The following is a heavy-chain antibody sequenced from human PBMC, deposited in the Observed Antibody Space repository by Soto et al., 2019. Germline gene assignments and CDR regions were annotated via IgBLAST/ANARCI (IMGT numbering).Heavy chain of an antibody. V-gene: IGHV4-59*08. CDR2: VYYSGTT. CDR3: ARQAID. CDR1: GGSISDYC. Sequence: PSETLSLTCTVSGGSISDYCWSWFRQAPGKGLDWIGYVYYSGTTNYNPSLQSRVTMSVDTSKNQFSLKLSSVTAADTAVYYCARQAIDWGQGTLVTVSS. J-gene: IGHJ4*02.